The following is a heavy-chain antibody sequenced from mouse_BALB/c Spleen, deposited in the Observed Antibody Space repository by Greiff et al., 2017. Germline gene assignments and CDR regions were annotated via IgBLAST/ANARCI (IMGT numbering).Heavy chain of an antibody. CDR2: ISYDGSN. CDR1: GYSITSGYY. Sequence: VQLKESGPGLVKPSQSLSLTCSVTGYSITSGYYWNWIRQFPGNKLEWMGYISYDGSNNYNPSLKNRISITRDTSKNQFFLKLNSVTTEDTATYYCAGDYDYGFAYWGQGTLVTVSA. V-gene: IGHV3-6*02. CDR3: AGDYDYGFAY. J-gene: IGHJ3*01. D-gene: IGHD2-4*01.